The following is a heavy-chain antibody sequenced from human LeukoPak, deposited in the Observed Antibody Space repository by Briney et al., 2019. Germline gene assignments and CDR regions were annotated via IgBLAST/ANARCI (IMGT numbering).Heavy chain of an antibody. CDR1: GVSISSSNW. Sequence: SETLSLTCAVSGVSISSSNWWSWVRQPPGKGLEWIGEIYHSGSTNYNPSLKSRVTISVDKSKNQFSLKLSSVTAADTAVYYCARLPYYDFWSGYSDLWGQGTLVTVSS. CDR2: IYHSGST. J-gene: IGHJ5*02. D-gene: IGHD3-3*01. V-gene: IGHV4-4*02. CDR3: ARLPYYDFWSGYSDL.